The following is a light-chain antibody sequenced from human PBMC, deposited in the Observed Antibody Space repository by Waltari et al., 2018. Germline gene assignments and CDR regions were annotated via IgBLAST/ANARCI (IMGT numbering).Light chain of an antibody. CDR1: QSVSRT. CDR3: QHYVSLPAT. CDR2: GAS. Sequence: EIVLTQSPGTLFLSPGEGATLSCRASQSVSRTLAWYQQKPGQAPRLLIYGASRRATGIPDRFSGSGSGTDFSLTISRLEPDDSAVDLCQHYVSLPATFGQGTKVEIK. V-gene: IGKV3-20*01. J-gene: IGKJ1*01.